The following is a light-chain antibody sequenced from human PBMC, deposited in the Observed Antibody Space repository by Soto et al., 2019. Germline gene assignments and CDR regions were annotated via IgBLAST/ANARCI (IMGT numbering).Light chain of an antibody. V-gene: IGKV3-20*01. CDR2: GAS. Sequence: EIVLTQSPGTLSLSPGERATLSCRASQSVSSSYLAWYQQKPGQAPRLLIYGASSRATGIPDRFSGSGSGTDFTLTISRLEPEDFAVYYCQQYDDWPSFGQGTKVDIK. CDR1: QSVSSSY. CDR3: QQYDDWPS. J-gene: IGKJ1*01.